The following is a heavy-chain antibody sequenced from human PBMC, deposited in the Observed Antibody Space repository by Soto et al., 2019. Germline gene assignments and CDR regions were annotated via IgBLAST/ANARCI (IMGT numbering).Heavy chain of an antibody. CDR1: GFTFSTYW. D-gene: IGHD1-7*01. Sequence: EVQLVESGGGLVQHGGSLRLSCAASGFTFSTYWMHWVRQPPGKGLVWVSRINNDGSNTAYADSVKGRFTISRDNAQSTLYLQMNSLRAEDTAVYYCARDPLIGTTDYGLDVWGQGTTVSVSS. CDR3: ARDPLIGTTDYGLDV. V-gene: IGHV3-74*01. CDR2: INNDGSNT. J-gene: IGHJ6*02.